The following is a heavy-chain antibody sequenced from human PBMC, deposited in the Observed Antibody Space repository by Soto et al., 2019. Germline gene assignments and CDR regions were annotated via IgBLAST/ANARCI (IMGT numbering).Heavy chain of an antibody. CDR2: IYNSGRT. CDR3: ARAYSGSYSDY. CDR1: GDSISSTNW. Sequence: QVQLQESGPGLVKPSGTLSLTCAVSGDSISSTNWWTWVRQAPGKGLEWIGEIYNSGRTNYNPYLTSRVTISVDKSKNQFSLKLSSVTAADTAVYYCARAYSGSYSDYWGQGTLVTVSS. D-gene: IGHD1-26*01. V-gene: IGHV4-4*02. J-gene: IGHJ4*02.